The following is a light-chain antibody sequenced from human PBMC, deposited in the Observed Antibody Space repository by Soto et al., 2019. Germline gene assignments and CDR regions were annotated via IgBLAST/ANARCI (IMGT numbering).Light chain of an antibody. CDR3: QQLYSYPLT. V-gene: IGKV1-9*01. CDR1: QGMSSS. J-gene: IGKJ5*01. Sequence: DIQLTQSPSFLSASVGDRVTITCRASQGMSSSLAWYQQEPGKAPKLMIYGASNLQSGVPSRISGSGSGTEFTLTISSLQPEDSATYYCQQLYSYPLTFGQGTRLEIK. CDR2: GAS.